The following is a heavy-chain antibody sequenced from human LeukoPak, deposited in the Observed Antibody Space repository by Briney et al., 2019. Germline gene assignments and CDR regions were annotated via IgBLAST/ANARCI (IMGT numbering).Heavy chain of an antibody. CDR1: GFTFSSYW. CDR3: ARDPEYSSGFYDY. CDR2: IKQDGSEK. V-gene: IGHV3-7*01. D-gene: IGHD6-19*01. J-gene: IGHJ4*02. Sequence: PGGSLRLSCAAYGFTFSSYWMSWVRQAPGKGLEWVANIKQDGSEKYYVDSVKGRFTISRDNAKNSLYLQMNSLRAEDTAVYYCARDPEYSSGFYDYWGQGTLVTVSS.